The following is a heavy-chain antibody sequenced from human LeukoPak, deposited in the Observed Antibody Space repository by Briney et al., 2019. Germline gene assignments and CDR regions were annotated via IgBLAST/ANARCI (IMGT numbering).Heavy chain of an antibody. V-gene: IGHV3-23*01. Sequence: GGSLRLSCAASGFTFSSYAMSWVRQAPGKGLEWVSAISGSGGSTYYADSVKGRFTISRDSSKNTLYLQMNSLRAEDTAVYYCAKDRGYYDILIGYYPHWGQGTLVTVSS. D-gene: IGHD3-9*01. J-gene: IGHJ4*02. CDR2: ISGSGGST. CDR3: AKDRGYYDILIGYYPH. CDR1: GFTFSSYA.